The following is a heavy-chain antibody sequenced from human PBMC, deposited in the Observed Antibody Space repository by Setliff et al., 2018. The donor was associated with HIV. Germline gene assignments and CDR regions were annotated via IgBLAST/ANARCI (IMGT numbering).Heavy chain of an antibody. CDR3: ARNPHYFDRSGYYSWFYFDY. D-gene: IGHD3-22*01. V-gene: IGHV4-59*11. J-gene: IGHJ4*02. Sequence: SETLSLTCTVSGGSITGHYWSWIRQSPGRGLEWIGYILGSGTTNLNPSFWARVTISVDTSNNHFSLKLRSVTAADTAVYYCARNPHYFDRSGYYSWFYFDYWGQGTLVTVSS. CDR2: ILGSGTT. CDR1: GGSITGHY.